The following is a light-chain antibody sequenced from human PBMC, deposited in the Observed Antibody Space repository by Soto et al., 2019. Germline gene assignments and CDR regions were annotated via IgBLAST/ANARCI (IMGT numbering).Light chain of an antibody. CDR3: QYYYESSP. V-gene: IGKV3-15*01. J-gene: IGKJ4*01. Sequence: EIVMTQSPATLSVSPGEGATLSCRASQSVSSKLAWYQQKPGQAPRLLIYGASTRATGIPARFSGSGSGTDFTLTISRLEPEDFAVYYCQYYYESSPFGRGTKVDIK. CDR2: GAS. CDR1: QSVSSK.